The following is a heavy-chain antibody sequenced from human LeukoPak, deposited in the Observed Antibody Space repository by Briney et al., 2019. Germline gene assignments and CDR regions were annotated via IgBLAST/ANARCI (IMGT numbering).Heavy chain of an antibody. CDR1: GGSISSSS. Sequence: SETLSLTCTVSGGSISSSSWSWMRQSPGKGLESIGYISNNGKAKYKSSFEGRVTMSVDTSKSQFSLNLSSVTAADTAVYYCARRVVSAKFRNLPYYYMDVWGKGTTVIVS. J-gene: IGHJ6*03. V-gene: IGHV4-4*09. CDR2: ISNNGKA. CDR3: ARRVVSAKFRNLPYYYMDV. D-gene: IGHD2-15*01.